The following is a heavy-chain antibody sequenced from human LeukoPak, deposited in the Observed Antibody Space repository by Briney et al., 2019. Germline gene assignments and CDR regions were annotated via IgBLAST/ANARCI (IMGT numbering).Heavy chain of an antibody. V-gene: IGHV4-4*02. D-gene: IGHD3-22*01. J-gene: IGHJ4*02. Sequence: SGTLSLTCAVSGGSISSSNWWSWVRQPPGKGLEWIGEIYHSGSTNYNPSLKSRVTISVDKSKNQFSLKLSSVTAADTAVYYCASHTRYYYDSSGYLVSEDYWGQGTLVTVSS. CDR1: GGSISSSNW. CDR2: IYHSGST. CDR3: ASHTRYYYDSSGYLVSEDY.